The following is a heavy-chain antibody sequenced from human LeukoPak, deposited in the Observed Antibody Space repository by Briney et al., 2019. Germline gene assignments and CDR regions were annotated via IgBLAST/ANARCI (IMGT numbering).Heavy chain of an antibody. CDR1: RGTFSSYA. Sequence: SVKVSCKHSRGTFSSYAISWVRQAPGQGLDWMGRIIPIFGTANYAQKFQGRDTITADKSTSTAYMELSSLRSEDTAVYCRARDPAYCGGDCYPIDYWGQGTLVTVSS. D-gene: IGHD2-21*02. V-gene: IGHV1-69*06. CDR2: IIPIFGTA. J-gene: IGHJ4*02. CDR3: ARDPAYCGGDCYPIDY.